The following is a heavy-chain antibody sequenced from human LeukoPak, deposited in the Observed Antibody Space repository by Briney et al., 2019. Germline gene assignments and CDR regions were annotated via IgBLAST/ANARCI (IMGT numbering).Heavy chain of an antibody. J-gene: IGHJ4*02. CDR2: INHSGST. V-gene: IGHV4-34*01. CDR1: GGSFSGYY. Sequence: SETLSLTCAVYGGSFSGYYWSWIRQPPGKGLEWIGEINHSGSTNYNPSLKSRVTISVDTSKNQFSLKLSSVTAADTAVYYCAGRDVVAKKYYFDYWGQGTLVTVSS. CDR3: AGRDVVAKKYYFDY. D-gene: IGHD2-15*01.